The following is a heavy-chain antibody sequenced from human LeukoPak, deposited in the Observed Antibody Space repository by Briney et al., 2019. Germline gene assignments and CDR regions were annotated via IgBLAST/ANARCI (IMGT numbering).Heavy chain of an antibody. J-gene: IGHJ4*02. CDR2: ISSSSSYI. CDR1: GFTFSSYS. CDR3: ARAGLYNWNYEGTAYFDY. D-gene: IGHD1-7*01. Sequence: GGSLRLSCAASGFTFSSYSMNWVRQAPGKGLEWVSSISSSSSYIYYADSVKGRFTISRDNAKNSLYLQMNSLRAKDTALYYCARAGLYNWNYEGTAYFDYWGQGTLVTVSS. V-gene: IGHV3-21*04.